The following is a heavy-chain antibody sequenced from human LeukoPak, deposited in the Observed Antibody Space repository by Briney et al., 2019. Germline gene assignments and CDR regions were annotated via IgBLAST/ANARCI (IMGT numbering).Heavy chain of an antibody. J-gene: IGHJ4*02. V-gene: IGHV1-2*04. CDR3: ARDLGYSGYED. D-gene: IGHD5-12*01. CDR2: INPNSGGT. Sequence: ASVKVSCKASGYTFTSYGISWVRQAPGQGLEWMGWINPNSGGTNYAQKFQGWVTMTRDTSISTAYMELSRLRSDDTAVYYCARDLGYSGYEDWGQGTLVTVSS. CDR1: GYTFTSYG.